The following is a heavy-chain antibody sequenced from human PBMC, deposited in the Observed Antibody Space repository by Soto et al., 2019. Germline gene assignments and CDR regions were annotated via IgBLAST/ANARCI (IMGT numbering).Heavy chain of an antibody. Sequence: PGESLTISCKGSGYSFTSYWISWVRQMPGKGLEWMGRIDPSDSYTNYSPSFQGHVTISADKSISTAYLQWSSLKASDTAMYYCARLEAVNYYYYGMDVWGQGTTVTVSS. CDR1: GYSFTSYW. V-gene: IGHV5-10-1*01. CDR3: ARLEAVNYYYYGMDV. J-gene: IGHJ6*02. D-gene: IGHD4-17*01. CDR2: IDPSDSYT.